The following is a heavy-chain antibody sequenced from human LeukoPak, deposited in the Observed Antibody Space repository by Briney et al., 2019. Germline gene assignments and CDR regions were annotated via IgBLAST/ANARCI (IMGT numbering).Heavy chain of an antibody. J-gene: IGHJ6*03. CDR3: ARDPYYDKSGSGDYYYYMDV. Sequence: ASVKVSCKASGYIFITYYIHWVRQAPGQGLEWMGIINPDGGRTSYAQKFQGRVTTTRDTSTSTVYMELSSLRSEDTAVYYCARDPYYDKSGSGDYYYYMDVWGEGTTVTVSS. V-gene: IGHV1-46*01. D-gene: IGHD3-22*01. CDR2: INPDGGRT. CDR1: GYIFITYY.